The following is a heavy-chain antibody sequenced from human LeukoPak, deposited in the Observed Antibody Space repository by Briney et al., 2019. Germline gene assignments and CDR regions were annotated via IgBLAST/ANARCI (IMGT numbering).Heavy chain of an antibody. CDR1: GFTFSSYA. J-gene: IGHJ4*02. D-gene: IGHD1-26*01. Sequence: GESLRLSCAASGFTFSSYAMSWVRQAPGKGLDRVSANSGSGGSTYYADSVKYRFTISRDNSKNTLYLQMNSLRAEDTSVYYCAKDQSGSGSSRGVSDYWGQGTLVTVPS. CDR2: NSGSGGST. V-gene: IGHV3-23*01. CDR3: AKDQSGSGSSRGVSDY.